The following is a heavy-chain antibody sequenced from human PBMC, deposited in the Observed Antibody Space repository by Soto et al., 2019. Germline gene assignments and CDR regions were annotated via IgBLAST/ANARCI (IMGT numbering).Heavy chain of an antibody. CDR3: ARGFIAAHNYYFDY. CDR2: IKQDGSEK. J-gene: IGHJ4*02. D-gene: IGHD6-6*01. CDR1: GFTFSSYW. V-gene: IGHV3-7*03. Sequence: EVQLVESGGGLVQPGGSLRLSCAASGFTFSSYWMSWVRQAPGKGLEWVANIKQDGSEKYYVDSVKGRFTISRDNAKNSLYLQMNSLRAEDTAVYYCARGFIAAHNYYFDYWGQGTLVTVSS.